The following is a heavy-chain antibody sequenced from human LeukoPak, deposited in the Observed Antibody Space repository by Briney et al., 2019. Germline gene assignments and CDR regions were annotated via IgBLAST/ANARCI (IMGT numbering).Heavy chain of an antibody. J-gene: IGHJ6*03. D-gene: IGHD2-15*01. V-gene: IGHV3-48*04. Sequence: GGSLRLSCAASGFTFSSYSMNWVRQAPGKGLEWVSYISSSSSTIYYADSVKGRFTISRDNAKNSLYLQMNSLRAEDTAVYYCARGYCSGGSCYEGYYYYMDVWGKETTVTVSS. CDR1: GFTFSSYS. CDR2: ISSSSSTI. CDR3: ARGYCSGGSCYEGYYYYMDV.